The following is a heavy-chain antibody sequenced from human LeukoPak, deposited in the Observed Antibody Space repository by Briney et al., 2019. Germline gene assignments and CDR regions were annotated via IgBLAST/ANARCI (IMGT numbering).Heavy chain of an antibody. CDR3: ARDQGAAAAGTYYYYYGMDV. D-gene: IGHD6-13*01. J-gene: IGHJ6*02. V-gene: IGHV3-66*01. CDR1: GFTVSSNY. CDR2: IYSGGST. Sequence: GGSLRLSCAASGFTVSSNYMSWVRQAPGKGLEWVSVIYSGGSTYYADSVKGRFTISRDNSKNTLYLQMNSLRAEGTAVYYCARDQGAAAAGTYYYYYGMDVWGQGTTVTVSS.